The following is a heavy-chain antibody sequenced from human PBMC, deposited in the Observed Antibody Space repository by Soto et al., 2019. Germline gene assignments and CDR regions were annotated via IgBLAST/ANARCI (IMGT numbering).Heavy chain of an antibody. D-gene: IGHD3-22*01. CDR1: GFTFSSYE. Sequence: GGSLRLSCAASGFTFSSYEMNWVRQAPGKGLEWVSYISSSGSTIYYADSVKGRFTISRDNAKNSLYLQMNSLRAEDTAVYYCARGPKETYYYDSSGYFVFGYWGQGTLVTVSS. CDR2: ISSSGSTI. J-gene: IGHJ4*02. CDR3: ARGPKETYYYDSSGYFVFGY. V-gene: IGHV3-48*03.